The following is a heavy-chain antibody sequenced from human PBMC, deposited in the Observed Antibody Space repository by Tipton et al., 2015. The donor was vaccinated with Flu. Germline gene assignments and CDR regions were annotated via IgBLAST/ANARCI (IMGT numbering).Heavy chain of an antibody. CDR3: AKVIPELVAGLDS. D-gene: IGHD6-19*01. V-gene: IGHV3-48*03. J-gene: IGHJ4*02. CDR1: GFTFSSYE. CDR2: ITPSGGTK. Sequence: GSLRLSCTTSGFTFSSYEMNWVRQAPGKGLEWVSYITPSGGTKYYADSVKGRFTISRDNIRNTLFLQMNSLRAEDTAVYYCAKVIPELVAGLDSWGQGTLVTVSS.